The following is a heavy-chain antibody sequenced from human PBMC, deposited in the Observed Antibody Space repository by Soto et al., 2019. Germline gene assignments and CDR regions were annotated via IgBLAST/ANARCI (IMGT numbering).Heavy chain of an antibody. CDR1: GGTFSSYA. CDR2: IIPIFGTA. CDR3: ARELRFLEWLLPSMRTNKEYYYYYYGMDV. Sequence: QVQLVQSGAEVKKPGSSVKVSCKASGGTFSSYAISWVRQAPGHGLEWMGGIIPIFGTANYAQKFQGRVTITADESTSTAYIELSSLRSEDTAVYYCARELRFLEWLLPSMRTNKEYYYYYYGMDVWGQGTTVTVSS. D-gene: IGHD3-3*01. V-gene: IGHV1-69*01. J-gene: IGHJ6*02.